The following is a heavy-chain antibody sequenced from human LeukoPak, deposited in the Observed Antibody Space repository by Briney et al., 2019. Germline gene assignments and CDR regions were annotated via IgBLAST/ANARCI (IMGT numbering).Heavy chain of an antibody. CDR1: GGSISSSSYY. J-gene: IGHJ4*02. Sequence: PSETLSPTCTVSGGSISSSSYYWGWIRQPPGKGLERIGSIYYSGSTYYNPSLKSRVTISVDTSKNQFSLKLSSVTAADTAVYYCATRYSYGSDYWGQGTLVTVSS. CDR3: ATRYSYGSDY. CDR2: IYYSGST. D-gene: IGHD5-18*01. V-gene: IGHV4-39*01.